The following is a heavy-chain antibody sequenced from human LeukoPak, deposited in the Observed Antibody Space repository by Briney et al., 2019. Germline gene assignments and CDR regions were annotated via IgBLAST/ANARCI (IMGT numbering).Heavy chain of an antibody. CDR3: AKGATGKYFYYLDY. CDR1: GFTFSSCA. V-gene: IGHV3-23*01. CDR2: ISGSGGST. Sequence: GGSLRLSCAASGFTFSSCAMSWVRQAPGKGLEWVSAISGSGGSTYYADSVKGRFTLSRDNFKNTLYLQMNSLRAEDTAVYYCAKGATGKYFYYLDYWGQGSLVTVSS. J-gene: IGHJ4*02. D-gene: IGHD7-27*01.